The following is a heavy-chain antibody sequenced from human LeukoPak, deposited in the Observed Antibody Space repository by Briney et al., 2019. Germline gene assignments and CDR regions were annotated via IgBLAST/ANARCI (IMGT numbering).Heavy chain of an antibody. Sequence: SLRRSCATAGFSFRSYAIHWLRQAPYKRLEWVAVISYDGSNKYYADSVKGRFTISRDNSKNTLYLQMNSLRAEDTAVYYCASRRTFDYWGQGTLVTVSS. CDR1: GFSFRSYA. V-gene: IGHV3-30*01. CDR3: ASRRTFDY. J-gene: IGHJ4*02. CDR2: ISYDGSNK.